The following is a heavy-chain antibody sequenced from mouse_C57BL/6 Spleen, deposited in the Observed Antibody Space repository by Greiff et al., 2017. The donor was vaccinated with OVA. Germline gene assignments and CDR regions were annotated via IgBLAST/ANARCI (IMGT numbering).Heavy chain of an antibody. J-gene: IGHJ1*03. D-gene: IGHD2-4*01. Sequence: QVQLKQPGAELVKPGASVKLSCKASGYTFTSYWMHWVKQRPGQGLEWIGMIHPNSGSTNYNEKFKSKATLTVDESSSTAYMQLSSLTSEDSAVYYCASPYDYDGDWYFDVWGTGTTVTVSS. V-gene: IGHV1-64*01. CDR2: IHPNSGST. CDR3: ASPYDYDGDWYFDV. CDR1: GYTFTSYW.